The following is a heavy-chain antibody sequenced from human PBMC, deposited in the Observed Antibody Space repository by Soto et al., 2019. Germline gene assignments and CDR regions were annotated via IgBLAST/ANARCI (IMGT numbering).Heavy chain of an antibody. V-gene: IGHV4-39*02. D-gene: IGHD2-2*01. Sequence: QLKLQESGPGLVKPSETLSLTCSVSGGSISYNSYYWGWIRQPPGKGLEWVGGIFYTGTTYYSPSLKDRVTISVDTSKNSFALNLTSVTAADTAVYFCARLVVVAPVANAWGQGTLVTVSS. CDR3: ARLVVVAPVANA. J-gene: IGHJ5*02. CDR2: IFYTGTT. CDR1: GGSISYNSYY.